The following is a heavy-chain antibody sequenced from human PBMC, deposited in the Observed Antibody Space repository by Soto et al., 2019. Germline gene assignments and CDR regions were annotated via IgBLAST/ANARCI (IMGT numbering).Heavy chain of an antibody. CDR1: GFTFSSHG. J-gene: IGHJ4*02. CDR3: VRETLRGSGWSLYFDY. V-gene: IGHV3-30-3*01. Sequence: QVQLVESGGGVVQPGRSLRLSCAVSGFTFSSHGMHWVRQAPGKGLEWVAVVSYDGSDNYYTDSVKGRFTISRDNSKNTVYLQMNSLRAEDTAVYFCVRETLRGSGWSLYFDYWGQGTLVTVSS. D-gene: IGHD3-16*01. CDR2: VSYDGSDN.